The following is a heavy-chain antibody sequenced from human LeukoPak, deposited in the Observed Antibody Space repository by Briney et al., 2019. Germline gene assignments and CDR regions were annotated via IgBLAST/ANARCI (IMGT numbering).Heavy chain of an antibody. J-gene: IGHJ5*02. D-gene: IGHD3-10*01. Sequence: SETLSLTCTVSGASVRSYYWSWIRQSPGKGLDWIGYIYYSGTTNYNPSLKSRVTISVDTSKNQLSLKLNSVTAADTAVYYCARAGDLWFGETEYNWFDPWGQGTLVTVSS. CDR3: ARAGDLWFGETEYNWFDP. CDR2: IYYSGTT. V-gene: IGHV4-59*02. CDR1: GASVRSYY.